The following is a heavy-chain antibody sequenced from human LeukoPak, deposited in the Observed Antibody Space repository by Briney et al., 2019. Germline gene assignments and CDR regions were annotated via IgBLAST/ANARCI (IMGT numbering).Heavy chain of an antibody. CDR1: GFTLSSYS. CDR3: ARKYCSSTSCYFTNMDV. D-gene: IGHD2-2*01. J-gene: IGHJ6*03. V-gene: IGHV3-48*01. CDR2: ISSSSSPI. Sequence: PGGSLRLSCAASGFTLSSYSMNWVRQAPGKGLEWVSFISSSSSPIYYADSVKGRFTTSRDNAKNSLYLQMNSLRAEDTAVYYCARKYCSSTSCYFTNMDVWGKGTTVTVSS.